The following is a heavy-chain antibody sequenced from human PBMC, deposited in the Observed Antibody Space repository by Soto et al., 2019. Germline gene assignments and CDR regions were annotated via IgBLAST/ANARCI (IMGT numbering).Heavy chain of an antibody. CDR1: GYTLTELY. CDR3: ATDALGIVMVLVVLSFDY. J-gene: IGHJ4*02. CDR2: FDPEDGET. Sequence: ASVKVSCKVSGYTLTELYMHWVRQAPGKGLEWMGRFDPEDGETIYAQKFQGRVTMTADTSTDTAYMELSSLRSEDTAVYYCATDALGIVMVLVVLSFDYWGQGTLVTVSS. D-gene: IGHD3-10*01. V-gene: IGHV1-24*01.